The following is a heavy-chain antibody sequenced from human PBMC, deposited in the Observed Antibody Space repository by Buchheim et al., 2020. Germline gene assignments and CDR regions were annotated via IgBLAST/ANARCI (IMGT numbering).Heavy chain of an antibody. D-gene: IGHD5-24*01. V-gene: IGHV4-31*03. Sequence: QVQLQESGPGLVKPSQTLSLTCTVSGGSISSGGYYWSWNRQDPGKGLEWIGYIYYSGSTYYTPSLKSRVTISVNPSKTQFSLKLSSVTAADTAGYYCAGAKRRDGYKVDYWGQGTL. CDR1: GGSISSGGYY. CDR2: IYYSGST. J-gene: IGHJ4*02. CDR3: AGAKRRDGYKVDY.